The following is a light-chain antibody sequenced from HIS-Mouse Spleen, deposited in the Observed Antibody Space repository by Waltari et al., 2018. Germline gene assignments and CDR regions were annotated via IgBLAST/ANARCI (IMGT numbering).Light chain of an antibody. Sequence: QSALTQPASVSGSPGQSITISCTGTSSDVGSYNLVSWYQQHPGKAPKLMIYEGSKRPSGVSNRFPGSNAGNTASLTISGLQAEDEADYYCCSYAGSSTLVFGGGTKLTVL. J-gene: IGLJ3*02. V-gene: IGLV2-23*01. CDR3: CSYAGSSTLV. CDR1: SSDVGSYNL. CDR2: EGS.